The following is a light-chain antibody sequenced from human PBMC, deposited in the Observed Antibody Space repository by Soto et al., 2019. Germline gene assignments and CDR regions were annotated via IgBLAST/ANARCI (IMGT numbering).Light chain of an antibody. Sequence: SYELTQPPSVSVSPGQTASITCSGDELGHKYTYWYQQKPGQSPVLVIYQDIKRPSGIPERFSGSNSGSTATLTISGTQAMDEADYYCQAWDISTAVFGGGTKLTVL. CDR3: QAWDISTAV. V-gene: IGLV3-1*01. J-gene: IGLJ2*01. CDR2: QDI. CDR1: ELGHKY.